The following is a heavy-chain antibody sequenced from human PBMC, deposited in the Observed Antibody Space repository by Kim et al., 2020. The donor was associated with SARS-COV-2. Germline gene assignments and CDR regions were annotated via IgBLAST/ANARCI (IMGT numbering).Heavy chain of an antibody. Sequence: LSLTCAASGFTFSSYAMHWVRQAPGKGLEWVAVIWYDGSNKYYADSVKGRFTISRDNSKNTLYLQMNSLRAEDTAVYYCAKPLSSGWTDWYFDLWGRGTLAT. CDR2: IWYDGSNK. V-gene: IGHV3-33*06. CDR1: GFTFSSYA. J-gene: IGHJ2*01. D-gene: IGHD6-19*01. CDR3: AKPLSSGWTDWYFDL.